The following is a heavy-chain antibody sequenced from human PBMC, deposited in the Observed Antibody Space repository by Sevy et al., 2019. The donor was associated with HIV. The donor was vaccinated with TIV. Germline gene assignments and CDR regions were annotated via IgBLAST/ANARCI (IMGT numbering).Heavy chain of an antibody. V-gene: IGHV1-8*01. Sequence: ASVKVSCKASGYTFTSYDINWVRQATGQGLEWMGWMNPNSGNTGYAQKFQGRVTMTRNTSIRTAYMELSSLRSEDTAVYYCARGKVYYYGMDVWGQGTTVTVSS. CDR2: MNPNSGNT. CDR1: GYTFTSYD. J-gene: IGHJ6*02. CDR3: ARGKVYYYGMDV.